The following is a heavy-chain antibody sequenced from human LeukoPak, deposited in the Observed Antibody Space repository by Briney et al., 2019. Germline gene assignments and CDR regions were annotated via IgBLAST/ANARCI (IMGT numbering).Heavy chain of an antibody. CDR2: INSDGSST. V-gene: IGHV3-74*01. D-gene: IGHD3-22*01. CDR1: GFTFSSYW. CDR3: AKDPRTYYYDSSGYLDY. Sequence: GGSLRLSCAASGFTFSSYWMHWVRQAPGKGLVWVSRINSDGSSTSYADSVKGRFTISRDNSKNTLYLQMNSQRAEDTAVYYCAKDPRTYYYDSSGYLDYWGQGTLVTVSS. J-gene: IGHJ4*02.